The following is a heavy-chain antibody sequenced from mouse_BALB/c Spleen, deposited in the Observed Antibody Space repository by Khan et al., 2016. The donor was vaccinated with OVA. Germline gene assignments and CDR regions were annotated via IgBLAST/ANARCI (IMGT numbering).Heavy chain of an antibody. CDR2: IAPGSGSS. CDR1: GYTFTSYW. V-gene: IGHV1S41*01. Sequence: DLVKPGASVKLSCKASGYTFTSYWINWIKQRPGQGLEWIGHIAPGSGSSYYSEMFKGKATLTVDTSSSTVSNQLSSLSSEDSAVYFCARSNYYGRGLYAMDYWGQGASVTVSS. CDR3: ARSNYYGRGLYAMDY. J-gene: IGHJ4*01. D-gene: IGHD1-1*01.